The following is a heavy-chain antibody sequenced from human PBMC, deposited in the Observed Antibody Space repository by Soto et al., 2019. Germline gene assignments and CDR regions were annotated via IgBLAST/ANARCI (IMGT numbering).Heavy chain of an antibody. D-gene: IGHD1-1*01. J-gene: IGHJ4*02. CDR3: AREKVGTTFLDN. CDR1: GFAISRGYY. V-gene: IGHV4-38-2*02. CDR2: IYPSVSS. Sequence: SETLSLTCSVSGFAISRGYYWSWVRQPPGKGLEWIGSIYPSVSSYHNPSLATRLRLSIDTSKNQFTLNLTSVAAADTALYFCAREKVGTTFLDNWGQGIQVTVSS.